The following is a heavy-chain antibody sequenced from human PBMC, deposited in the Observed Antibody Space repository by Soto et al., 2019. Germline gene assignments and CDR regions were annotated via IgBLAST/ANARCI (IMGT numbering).Heavy chain of an antibody. CDR3: ARDVHEYYYDSSGSYPFDY. D-gene: IGHD3-22*01. Sequence: GASVKVSCKASGGTFSSYAISWVRQAPGQGLEWMGGIIPIFGTANYAQKFQGRVTITADESTSTAYMELSSLRSEDTAVYYCARDVHEYYYDSSGSYPFDYWGQGTLVTVSS. J-gene: IGHJ4*02. CDR1: GGTFSSYA. CDR2: IIPIFGTA. V-gene: IGHV1-69*13.